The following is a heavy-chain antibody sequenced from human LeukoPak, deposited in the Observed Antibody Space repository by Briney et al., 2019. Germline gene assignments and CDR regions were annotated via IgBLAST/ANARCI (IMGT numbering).Heavy chain of an antibody. V-gene: IGHV4-61*02. CDR3: ARVPMYYDILTGYYPPYYFDY. D-gene: IGHD3-9*01. Sequence: PSETLSLTCTVSGGSISSGSYYWSWIRQPAGKGLEWIGRIYTSGSTNYNPSLKSRVTISVDTSKNQFSLKLSSVTAADTAVYYCARVPMYYDILTGYYPPYYFDYWGQGTLVTVSS. J-gene: IGHJ4*02. CDR1: GGSISSGSYY. CDR2: IYTSGST.